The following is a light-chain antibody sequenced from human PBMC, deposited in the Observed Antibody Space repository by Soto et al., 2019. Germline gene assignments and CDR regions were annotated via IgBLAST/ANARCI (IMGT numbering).Light chain of an antibody. Sequence: DVVLTQTPLSSPVTLGQPASISCRSNTYLSWLQQRPGQPPRLLIYQISNRFSGVPDRFSGSGAGTDFTLKISRVEAEDVGVYYCMQFAHFPRTFGQGTKVEIK. CDR1: TY. CDR2: QIS. J-gene: IGKJ1*01. V-gene: IGKV2-24*01. CDR3: MQFAHFPRT.